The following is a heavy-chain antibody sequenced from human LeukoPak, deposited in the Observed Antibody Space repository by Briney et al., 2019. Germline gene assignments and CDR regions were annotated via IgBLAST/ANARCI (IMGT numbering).Heavy chain of an antibody. CDR1: GFTFSIYS. V-gene: IGHV3-48*01. CDR2: ISSSSSTI. Sequence: GGSLRLSCAASGFTFSIYSMNWVRQAPGKGLEWVSYISSSSSTIHYADSVKGRFTISRDNAKNSLYLQMNSLRAEDTAVYYCAKVRWDNSGWYYLDSWGQGTLVTVSS. D-gene: IGHD6-19*01. CDR3: AKVRWDNSGWYYLDS. J-gene: IGHJ4*02.